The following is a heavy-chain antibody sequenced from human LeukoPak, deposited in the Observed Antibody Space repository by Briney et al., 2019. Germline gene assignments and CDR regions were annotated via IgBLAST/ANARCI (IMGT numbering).Heavy chain of an antibody. J-gene: IGHJ4*02. V-gene: IGHV3-49*04. CDR2: IRSKAYGGAT. Sequence: PGRSLRLSCTASGFTFGDYAMSWVRQAPGKGLEWVGFIRSKAYGGATEYAASVKGRFTISRDDSKSIAYLQMNSLKTEDTAVYYCTRVRSLYTYYFDYWGQGTLVTVSS. CDR1: GFTFGDYA. CDR3: TRVRSLYTYYFDY. D-gene: IGHD2-2*02.